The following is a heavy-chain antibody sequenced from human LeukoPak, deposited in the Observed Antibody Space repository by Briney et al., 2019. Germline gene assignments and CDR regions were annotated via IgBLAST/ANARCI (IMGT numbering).Heavy chain of an antibody. CDR3: ARSGRLLLWFGELLSGAPYFDY. D-gene: IGHD3-10*01. CDR1: GYTFTSYD. CDR2: MNPNSGNT. J-gene: IGHJ4*02. V-gene: IGHV1-8*01. Sequence: GASVKVSCKASGYTFTSYDINWVRQATGQGLEWMGWMNPNSGNTGYAQKFQGRVTMTRNTSISTAYMELSSLRSEDTAVYYCARSGRLLLWFGELLSGAPYFDYWGQGTLVTGSS.